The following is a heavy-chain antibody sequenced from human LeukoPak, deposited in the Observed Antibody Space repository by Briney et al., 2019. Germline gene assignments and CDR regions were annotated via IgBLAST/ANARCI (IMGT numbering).Heavy chain of an antibody. Sequence: PGGSLRLSCAASGFTFSSYAMHWVRQAPGKGLEYVSAISSNGGSTYYANSVKGRFTISRDNSKNTLYLQMGSLRAEDMAVYYCARWYKSLDVWGQGTAVTVSS. D-gene: IGHD1-14*01. J-gene: IGHJ6*02. CDR1: GFTFSSYA. V-gene: IGHV3-64*01. CDR3: ARWYKSLDV. CDR2: ISSNGGST.